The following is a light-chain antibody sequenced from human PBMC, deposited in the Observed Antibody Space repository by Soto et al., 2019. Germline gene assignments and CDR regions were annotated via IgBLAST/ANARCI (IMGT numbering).Light chain of an antibody. J-gene: IGLJ2*01. Sequence: QSVLTQPPSASGTPGQRVTISCSGSSSNIGSNYVYWYQQLPGTAPKLLIYRNNQRPSGVPDRFSGSKSGTSASLAISGLRSEDEADYYCAAWDDSLSALVFGGGTKLTDL. CDR3: AAWDDSLSALV. CDR1: SSNIGSNY. V-gene: IGLV1-47*01. CDR2: RNN.